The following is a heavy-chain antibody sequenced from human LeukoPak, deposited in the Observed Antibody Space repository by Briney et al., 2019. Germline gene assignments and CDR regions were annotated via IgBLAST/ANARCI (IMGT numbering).Heavy chain of an antibody. CDR3: ARGRLIGVPSGTQPPHDS. Sequence: ASVKVSCKASRYTFTDYYIHWVRQAPGQGLEWMGWLNVKTVGTEHAPKFQGRVTMPRDKSINTAYMDLSRLTSDDSAVYYCARGRLIGVPSGTQPPHDSWGQGSRVTVSS. CDR2: LNVKTVGT. J-gene: IGHJ4*02. V-gene: IGHV1-2*02. CDR1: RYTFTDYY. D-gene: IGHD2-2*01.